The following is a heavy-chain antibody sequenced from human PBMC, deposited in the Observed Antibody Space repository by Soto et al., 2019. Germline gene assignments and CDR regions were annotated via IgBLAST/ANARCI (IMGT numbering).Heavy chain of an antibody. V-gene: IGHV4-34*01. CDR1: GGSFSGYY. CDR3: ASSSSLRPGDLVHGLDV. Sequence: SETLYLTCAVHGGSFSGYYWDWIRQPPGKGLEWIGEVNHGGTSNYNPSLKSRAIISVDTSKNQFSLKLTSVTAEDTALYFCASSSSLRPGDLVHGLDVWGQGTTVTASS. D-gene: IGHD3-10*01. CDR2: VNHGGTS. J-gene: IGHJ6*02.